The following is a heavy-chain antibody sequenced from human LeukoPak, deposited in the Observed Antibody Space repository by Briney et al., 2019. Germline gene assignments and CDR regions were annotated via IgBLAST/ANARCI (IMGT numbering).Heavy chain of an antibody. CDR1: GFTFSSYG. Sequence: GGSLRPSCAASGFTFSSYGMHWVRQAPGKGLEWVAVIWYDGSNKYYADSVKGRFTISRDNSKNTLYLQMNSLRAEDTAVYYCARDWGAYDSSGYVDYWGQGTLVTVSS. CDR2: IWYDGSNK. CDR3: ARDWGAYDSSGYVDY. J-gene: IGHJ4*02. V-gene: IGHV3-33*01. D-gene: IGHD3-22*01.